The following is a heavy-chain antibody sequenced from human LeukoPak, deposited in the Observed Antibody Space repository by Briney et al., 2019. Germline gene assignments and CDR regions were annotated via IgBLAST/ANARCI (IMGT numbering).Heavy chain of an antibody. V-gene: IGHV3-23*01. CDR3: AKVRGVRGVYYFDY. D-gene: IGHD3-10*01. J-gene: IGHJ4*02. CDR1: GFTFSSYS. Sequence: GGSLRLSCAASGFTFSSYSMSWVRQAPGKGLEWVSAISGSGGSTYYADSVKGRFTISRDNSKNTLYLQMNSLRAEDTAVYYCAKVRGVRGVYYFDYWGQGTLVTVSS. CDR2: ISGSGGST.